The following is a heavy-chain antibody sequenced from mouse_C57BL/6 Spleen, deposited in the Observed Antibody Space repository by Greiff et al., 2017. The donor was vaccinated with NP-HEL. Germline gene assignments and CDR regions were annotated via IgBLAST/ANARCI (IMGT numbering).Heavy chain of an antibody. CDR3: TTQGFRRGAWFAY. Sequence: EVQLQQSGAELVRPGASVKLSCTASGFNIKDDYMHWVKQRPEQGLEWIGWIDPENGDTEYASKFQGKATITADTSSNTAYLQRSSLTSEDTAVYYCTTQGFRRGAWFAYWGQGTLVTVSA. V-gene: IGHV14-4*01. J-gene: IGHJ3*01. CDR1: GFNIKDDY. CDR2: IDPENGDT.